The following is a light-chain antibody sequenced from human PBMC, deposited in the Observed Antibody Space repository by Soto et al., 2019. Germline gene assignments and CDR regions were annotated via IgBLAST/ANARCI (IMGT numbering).Light chain of an antibody. CDR1: QTISSW. CDR3: QQTYSTPRT. J-gene: IGKJ1*01. CDR2: TTF. V-gene: IGKV1-39*01. Sequence: DIQMTQSPSTLSGSVGDRVTITCRASQTISSWLAWYQQKPGKAPKLLIYTTFSVQSGVPSRFSGSGSGTDFTLTISSLQPEDFATYYCQQTYSTPRTFGPGTKVDI.